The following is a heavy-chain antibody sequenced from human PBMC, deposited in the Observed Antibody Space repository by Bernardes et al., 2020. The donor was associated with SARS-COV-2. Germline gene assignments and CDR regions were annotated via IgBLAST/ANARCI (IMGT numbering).Heavy chain of an antibody. Sequence: GGSLRLSCAASGFTFDDYDMSWVRQAPGKGLEWVSGISWSGASTGYADSVKGRFTISRDNAKNSLYLQMNSLRAEDTAVYYCARESIVWSNAFDYWGQGTLVTVSS. CDR1: GFTFDDYD. CDR2: ISWSGAST. J-gene: IGHJ4*02. CDR3: ARESIVWSNAFDY. D-gene: IGHD3-22*01. V-gene: IGHV3-20*04.